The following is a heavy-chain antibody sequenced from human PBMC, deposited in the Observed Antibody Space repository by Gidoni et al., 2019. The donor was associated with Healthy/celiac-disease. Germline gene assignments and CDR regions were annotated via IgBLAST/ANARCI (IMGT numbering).Heavy chain of an antibody. CDR2: INPNSGGT. V-gene: IGHV1-2*04. D-gene: IGHD2-21*01. J-gene: IGHJ6*02. CDR3: ARDYYSDYYYGMDV. CDR1: GYTFTGYY. Sequence: QVQLVQSGAEVKKPGASVQVSCKASGYTFTGYYMHWVRQAPGQGLEWMGWINPNSGGTNYAQKFQGWVTMTRDTSISTAYMELSRLRSDDTAVYYCARDYYSDYYYGMDVWGQGTTVTVSS.